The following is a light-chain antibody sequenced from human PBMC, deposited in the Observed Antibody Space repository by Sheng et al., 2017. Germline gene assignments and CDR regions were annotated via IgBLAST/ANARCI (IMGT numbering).Light chain of an antibody. CDR2: AAS. V-gene: IGKV1D-12*01. CDR3: QQGFTFPQLT. CDR1: QGVSSW. J-gene: IGKJ4*01. Sequence: DIHMTQSPSAVSASIGDRVTITCRASQGVSSWLAWYQQKSGKAPKLLIYAASNLQDGVPSRFSGSGSGTSFTLTITSLQPEDVATYYCQQGFTFPQLTFGGGPTVEIK.